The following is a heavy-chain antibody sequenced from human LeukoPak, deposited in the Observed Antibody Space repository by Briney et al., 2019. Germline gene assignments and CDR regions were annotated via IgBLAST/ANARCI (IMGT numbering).Heavy chain of an antibody. D-gene: IGHD3-22*01. CDR1: GGSISSYY. Sequence: PSETLSLTCTVSGGSISSYYWSWIRQPAGKGLEWIGRIYTSGSTNYNPSLKSRVTMSVDTSKNQFSLKLSSVTAADTAVYYCATYYYDSSGYRYDYWGQGTLVTVSS. CDR2: IYTSGST. J-gene: IGHJ4*02. CDR3: ATYYYDSSGYRYDY. V-gene: IGHV4-4*07.